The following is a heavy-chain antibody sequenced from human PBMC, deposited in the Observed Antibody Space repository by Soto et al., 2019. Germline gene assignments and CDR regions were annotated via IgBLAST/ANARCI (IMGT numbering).Heavy chain of an antibody. D-gene: IGHD2-15*01. V-gene: IGHV3-21*01. J-gene: IGHJ6*03. CDR1: GFTFSSYS. Sequence: GGSLRLSCAASGFTFSSYSMNWVRQAPGKGLEWVSSISSSSSYIYYADSVKGRFTISRDNAKNSLYLQMNSLGAEDTAVYYCARDGGVKEYCSGGSCYSGYYYYYYMDVWGKGTTVTVSS. CDR2: ISSSSSYI. CDR3: ARDGGVKEYCSGGSCYSGYYYYYYMDV.